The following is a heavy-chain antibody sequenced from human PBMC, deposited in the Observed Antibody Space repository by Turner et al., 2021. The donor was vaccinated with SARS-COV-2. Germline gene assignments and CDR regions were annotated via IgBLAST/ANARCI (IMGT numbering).Heavy chain of an antibody. D-gene: IGHD1-26*01. Sequence: QLQLQESGPGLVKPSETLSLTCTVSGGSSSSSSYYWGWIRQPPGKGLEWIGYIYYSGSTYYNPSLKSRVTISVDTSKNQFSLKLSSVTAADTAVYYCARHSPELRGDYFDYWGQGTLVTVSS. CDR3: ARHSPELRGDYFDY. CDR1: GGSSSSSSYY. CDR2: IYYSGST. J-gene: IGHJ4*02. V-gene: IGHV4-39*01.